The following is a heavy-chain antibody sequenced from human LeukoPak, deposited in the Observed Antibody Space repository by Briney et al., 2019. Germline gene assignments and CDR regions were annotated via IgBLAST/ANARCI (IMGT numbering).Heavy chain of an antibody. CDR1: GFTFSDYY. V-gene: IGHV3-11*06. Sequence: GGSLRLSCAASGFTFSDYYMSWIRQAPGKGLEWVSYISSSSSYTNYADSVKGRFTISRDNAKNSLYLQMNGLRDEDTAVYYCARDQSDYYGSGSYSEGSYWGQGTLVTVSS. D-gene: IGHD3-10*01. CDR2: ISSSSSYT. J-gene: IGHJ4*02. CDR3: ARDQSDYYGSGSYSEGSY.